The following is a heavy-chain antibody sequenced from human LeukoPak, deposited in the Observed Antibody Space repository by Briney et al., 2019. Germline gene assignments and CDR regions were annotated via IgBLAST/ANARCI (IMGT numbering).Heavy chain of an antibody. CDR2: ISSSGSTI. CDR1: GFTFSSYE. J-gene: IGHJ4*02. V-gene: IGHV3-48*03. CDR3: ARDILRVGVTLYFDY. Sequence: GGSLRLSCAASGFTFSSYEMNWVRQAPGKGLEWVSYISSSGSTIYYADSVKGRFTISRDNAKKSLYLQMDSLRAEDTAVYYCARDILRVGVTLYFDYWGQGNLVTVSS. D-gene: IGHD1-26*01.